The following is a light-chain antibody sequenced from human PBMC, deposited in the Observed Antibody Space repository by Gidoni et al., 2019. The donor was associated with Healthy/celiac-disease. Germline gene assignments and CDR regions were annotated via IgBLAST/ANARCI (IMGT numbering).Light chain of an antibody. V-gene: IGKV1-9*01. CDR1: QGISSY. Sequence: IQLTQSPSFLSASVGDRVTITCRASQGISSYLAWYQQKPGKASKLLIYAASTLQSGVPSRFSGSGYGTEFTITISSLQPEDFATYYCQQLNSYPPTFGGGTKVEIK. CDR2: AAS. J-gene: IGKJ4*01. CDR3: QQLNSYPPT.